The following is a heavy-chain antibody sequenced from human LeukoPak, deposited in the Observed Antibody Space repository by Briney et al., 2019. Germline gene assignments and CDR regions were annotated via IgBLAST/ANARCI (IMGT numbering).Heavy chain of an antibody. Sequence: GGSLRLSCAASGFTFSSYGMNWVRQAPGKGLEWVSSISSSSSYIYYADSVKGRFTISRDNAKNSLYLQMNSLRAEDTAVYYCARGGGTIFGVVTTHFDYWGQGTLVTVSS. V-gene: IGHV3-21*01. CDR3: ARGGGTIFGVVTTHFDY. J-gene: IGHJ4*02. CDR1: GFTFSSYG. CDR2: ISSSSSYI. D-gene: IGHD3-3*01.